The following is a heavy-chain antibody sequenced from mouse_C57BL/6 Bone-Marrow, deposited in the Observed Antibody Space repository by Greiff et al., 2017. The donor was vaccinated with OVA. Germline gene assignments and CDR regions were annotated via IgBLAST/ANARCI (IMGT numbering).Heavy chain of an antibody. CDR3: ARPDSNYAYAMDY. CDR2: ISNLAYSI. Sequence: DVMLVESGGGLVQPGGSLKLSCAASGFTFSDYGMAWVRQAPRKGPEWVAFISNLAYSIYYADTVTGRFTLSRENAKNTLYLEMSSMRSEDTAMYYCARPDSNYAYAMDYWGQGTSVTVSS. V-gene: IGHV5-15*01. J-gene: IGHJ4*01. CDR1: GFTFSDYG. D-gene: IGHD2-5*01.